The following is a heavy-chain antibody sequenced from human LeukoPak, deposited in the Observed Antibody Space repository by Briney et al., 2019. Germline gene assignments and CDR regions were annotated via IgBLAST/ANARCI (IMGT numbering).Heavy chain of an antibody. CDR2: IYYSGST. CDR3: ATQSIAAVGY. V-gene: IGHV4-39*01. Sequence: NPSETLSLTCTVSGGSISSSCYYWGWLRQPPGKGREWIGNIYYSGSTYYNPSLKSRVTISVDTYKNQFSLKLSSVTAADTAVYYCATQSIAAVGYWGQGTLVTVSS. J-gene: IGHJ4*02. CDR1: GGSISSSCYY. D-gene: IGHD6-13*01.